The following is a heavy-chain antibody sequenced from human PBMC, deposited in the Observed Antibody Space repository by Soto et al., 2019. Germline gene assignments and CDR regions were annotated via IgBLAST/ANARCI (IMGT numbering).Heavy chain of an antibody. J-gene: IGHJ6*02. CDR3: TTDQTYGIKLWDYYYGMDV. CDR2: IKSKTDGGTT. D-gene: IGHD1-1*01. V-gene: IGHV3-15*07. Sequence: PGGSLRLSCAASGFTFSNARMNWVRQAPGKGLEWVGRIKSKTDGGTTDYAAPVKGRFTISRDDSKNTLYLQMNSLKTEDTAVYYCTTDQTYGIKLWDYYYGMDVWGQGTTVTVSS. CDR1: GFTFSNAR.